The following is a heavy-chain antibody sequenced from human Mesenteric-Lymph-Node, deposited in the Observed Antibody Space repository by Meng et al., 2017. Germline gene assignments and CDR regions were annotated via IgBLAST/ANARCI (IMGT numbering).Heavy chain of an antibody. Sequence: VQLVECVAELEKPWASWSVSCKTSGYKFNTYDITWVRQAPGQGLEWMGWISVYNGNTNYAQMLQGRVTMTTDTATTTAYMELRSLRSDDTAVYYCGRGGSSGRFDNWGQGTLVTVSS. D-gene: IGHD2-15*01. CDR3: GRGGSSGRFDN. CDR1: GYKFNTYD. J-gene: IGHJ4*02. CDR2: ISVYNGNT. V-gene: IGHV1-18*01.